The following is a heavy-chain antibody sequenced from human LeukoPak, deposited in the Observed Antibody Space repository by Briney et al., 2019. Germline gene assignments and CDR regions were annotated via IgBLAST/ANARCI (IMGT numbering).Heavy chain of an antibody. V-gene: IGHV4-59*01. CDR3: ARFGSGWWYNDY. J-gene: IGHJ4*02. Sequence: PSETLSLTCAVSGATITSYYWTWIRQPPGKGLEWIGYIYHTGNIKYNPSLNSRVTISIDTSKNQFSQKLSSVTAADTAVYYCARFGSGWWYNDYWGQGTLVTVSS. D-gene: IGHD6-19*01. CDR1: GATITSYY. CDR2: IYHTGNI.